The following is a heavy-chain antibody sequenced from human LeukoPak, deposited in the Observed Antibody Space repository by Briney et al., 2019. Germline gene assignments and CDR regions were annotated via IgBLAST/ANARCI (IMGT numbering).Heavy chain of an antibody. V-gene: IGHV1-18*04. CDR3: ARNYCSSTSCYPWFDP. CDR2: ISAYNGST. Sequence: ASVKVSCKASGYTFTSYGISWVRQAPGQGLEWMGWISAYNGSTNYAQKLQGRVTMTTDTSTSTAYMELRSLRSDDTAVYYCARNYCSSTSCYPWFDPWGQGTLVTVSS. CDR1: GYTFTSYG. J-gene: IGHJ5*02. D-gene: IGHD2-2*01.